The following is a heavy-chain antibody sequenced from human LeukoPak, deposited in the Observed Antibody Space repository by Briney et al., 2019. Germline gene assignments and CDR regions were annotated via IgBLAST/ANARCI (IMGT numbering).Heavy chain of an antibody. CDR3: ARGVEGLNFDY. D-gene: IGHD5-24*01. V-gene: IGHV4-34*01. Sequence: SETLSLTCAVYGGSFSGYYWSWIRQPPGKGLEWIGEINHSGSTNYNPSLKSRVTISVDTSKNQFPLKLSSVTAADTAVYYCARGVEGLNFDYWGQGTLVTVSS. CDR1: GGSFSGYY. CDR2: INHSGST. J-gene: IGHJ4*02.